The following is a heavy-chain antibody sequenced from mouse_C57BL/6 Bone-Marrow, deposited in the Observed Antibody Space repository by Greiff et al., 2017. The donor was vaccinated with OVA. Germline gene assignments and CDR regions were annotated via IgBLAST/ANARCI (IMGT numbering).Heavy chain of an antibody. V-gene: IGHV5-4*03. J-gene: IGHJ4*01. CDR1: GFTFSSYA. CDR2: ISDGGSYT. CDR3: ARVTRDY. Sequence: EVKLMESGGGLVKPGGSLKLSCAASGFTFSSYAMSWVRQTPEKRLEWVATISDGGSYTYYPDNVKGRFTISRDNAKNNLYLQMSHLKSEDTAMYYCARVTRDYWGQGTSVTVSS.